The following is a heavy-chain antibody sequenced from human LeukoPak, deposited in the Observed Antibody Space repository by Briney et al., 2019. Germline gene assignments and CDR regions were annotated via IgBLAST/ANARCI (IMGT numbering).Heavy chain of an antibody. D-gene: IGHD1-26*01. V-gene: IGHV3-23*01. J-gene: IGHJ4*02. CDR1: GFTFSSYA. CDR2: IRGSGGST. CDR3: AKPAYSGSYYDFDS. Sequence: GGSLRLSCAASGFTFSSYAMSWVRQAPGKGLEWVSAIRGSGGSTYHADSVKGRFTISRDNSKNTLYLQMNSLRAEDTAVYYCAKPAYSGSYYDFDSWGQGTLVTVSS.